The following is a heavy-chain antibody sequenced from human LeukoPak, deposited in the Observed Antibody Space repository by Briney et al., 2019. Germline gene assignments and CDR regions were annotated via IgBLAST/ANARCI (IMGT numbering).Heavy chain of an antibody. J-gene: IGHJ6*03. Sequence: SETLSLTCTVSGGSISSSSYYWGWIRQPPGKGLEWIGSIYYSGSTYYNPSLKSRATISVDTSKNQFSLKLSSVTAADTAVYYCARIPFRYCSSTSCYTDYYMDVWGKGTTVTVSS. CDR3: ARIPFRYCSSTSCYTDYYMDV. V-gene: IGHV4-39*01. D-gene: IGHD2-2*02. CDR2: IYYSGST. CDR1: GGSISSSSYY.